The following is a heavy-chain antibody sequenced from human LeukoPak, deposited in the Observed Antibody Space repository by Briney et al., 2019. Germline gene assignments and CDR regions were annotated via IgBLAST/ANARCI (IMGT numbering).Heavy chain of an antibody. V-gene: IGHV3-30*03. CDR3: ARGRYYDILRLVLFDY. CDR2: ISYDGSNK. J-gene: IGHJ4*02. D-gene: IGHD3-9*01. Sequence: GRSLRLSCAASGFTFNNYVIHWVRQAPGKGLEWVAVISYDGSNKYYADSVKGRFTISRDNSKNTLYLQMNSLRAEDTAVYYCARGRYYDILRLVLFDYWGQGTLVTVSS. CDR1: GFTFNNYV.